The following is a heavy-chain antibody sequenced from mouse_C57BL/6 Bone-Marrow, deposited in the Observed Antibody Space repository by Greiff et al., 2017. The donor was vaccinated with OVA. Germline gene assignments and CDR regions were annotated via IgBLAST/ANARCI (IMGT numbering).Heavy chain of an antibody. Sequence: VQLQQSGAELVRPGASVKSSCTASGFNIKDDYMHWVKQRPEQGLEWIGWIDPENGDTEYASKFQGKATITADTSSNTAYLQLSSLTSEDTAVYYCTALYDRAYWGQGTLVTVSA. CDR2: IDPENGDT. J-gene: IGHJ3*01. V-gene: IGHV14-4*01. CDR1: GFNIKDDY. D-gene: IGHD2-3*01. CDR3: TALYDRAY.